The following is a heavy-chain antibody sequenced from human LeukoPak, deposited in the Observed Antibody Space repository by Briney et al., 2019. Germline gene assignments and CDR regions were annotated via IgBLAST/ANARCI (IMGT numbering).Heavy chain of an antibody. D-gene: IGHD5-18*01. CDR3: AKALSGYSYGTFDF. V-gene: IGHV3-9*01. J-gene: IGHJ4*02. Sequence: GGSLRLSCAASGFTFDDYAMHWVRQAPGKGLEGVSCISWNSGTIGYADSVKGRFTISRDNAKNSLYLQMNSLRAEDTALYYCAKALSGYSYGTFDFWGQGTLVTVSS. CDR2: ISWNSGTI. CDR1: GFTFDDYA.